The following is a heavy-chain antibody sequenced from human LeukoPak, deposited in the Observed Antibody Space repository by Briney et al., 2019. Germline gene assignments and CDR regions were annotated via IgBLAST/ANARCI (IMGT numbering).Heavy chain of an antibody. CDR3: ARTAEDAFDI. CDR1: GYTFTSYG. Sequence: GASVKVSCKASGYTFTSYGISWVRQAPGQGLEWMGWINPNSGGTNYAQKFQGWVTMTRDTSISTAYMELSRLRSDDTAVYYCARTAEDAFDIWGQGTMVTVSS. V-gene: IGHV1-2*04. CDR2: INPNSGGT. D-gene: IGHD2-21*02. J-gene: IGHJ3*02.